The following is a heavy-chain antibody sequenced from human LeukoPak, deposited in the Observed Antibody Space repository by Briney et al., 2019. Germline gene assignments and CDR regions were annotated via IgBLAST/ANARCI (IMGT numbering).Heavy chain of an antibody. CDR2: ISYDGSNK. CDR1: GFTFSSFG. J-gene: IGHJ4*02. CDR3: ARPGAPTYYFDY. Sequence: GGSLRLSCAPAGFTFSSFGMHRVRQAPGKGLEWVAVISYDGSNKYYADSVKGRFTISRDNSKNTLYLQMNSLRAEDTAFYYCARPGAPTYYFDYWGQGTLVTVSS. V-gene: IGHV3-30*03. D-gene: IGHD4/OR15-4a*01.